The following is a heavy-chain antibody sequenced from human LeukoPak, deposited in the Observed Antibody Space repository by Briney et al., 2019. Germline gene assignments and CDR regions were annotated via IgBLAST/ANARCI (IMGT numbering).Heavy chain of an antibody. CDR3: ARRTTDPTVTIFGYYYYMDV. V-gene: IGHV4-38-2*02. J-gene: IGHJ6*03. CDR1: GYSISSGYY. CDR2: IYHSGST. D-gene: IGHD4-17*01. Sequence: PSETLSLTCTVSGYSISSGYYWGWIRQPPGKGLEWIGSIYHSGSTNYNPSLKSRVTISVDTSKNQFSLKLSSVTAADTAVYYCARRTTDPTVTIFGYYYYMDVWGKGTTVTISS.